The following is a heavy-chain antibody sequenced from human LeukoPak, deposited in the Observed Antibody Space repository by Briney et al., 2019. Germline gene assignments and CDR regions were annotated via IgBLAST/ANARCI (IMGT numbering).Heavy chain of an antibody. D-gene: IGHD5-12*01. V-gene: IGHV3-48*03. J-gene: IGHJ4*02. Sequence: PGGSLRLSRAASGFTFSSYETNWVSQAPGKGLEWVLYISSRDNTIYSADSVKGRFTISRDNAKKSMYLQMYSLRAEDTAFYYCAREDSGYDFGSGGQGALVTVRS. CDR3: AREDSGYDFGS. CDR1: GFTFSSYE. CDR2: ISSRDNTI.